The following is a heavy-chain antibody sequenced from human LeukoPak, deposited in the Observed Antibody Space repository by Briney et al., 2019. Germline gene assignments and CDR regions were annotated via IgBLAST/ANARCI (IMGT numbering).Heavy chain of an antibody. CDR1: GFSVNNLY. V-gene: IGHV3-66*01. J-gene: IGHJ4*02. D-gene: IGHD5-18*01. Sequence: GGSLRLSCAASGFSVNNLYMSWVRQAPGKGLQWVSVIYSGDRTYYADSVKGRFTISRDTSKNTVYLQMNSLRPEETAVYYCARDGEYSYGYGFDYWGQGTLVTVSS. CDR2: IYSGDRT. CDR3: ARDGEYSYGYGFDY.